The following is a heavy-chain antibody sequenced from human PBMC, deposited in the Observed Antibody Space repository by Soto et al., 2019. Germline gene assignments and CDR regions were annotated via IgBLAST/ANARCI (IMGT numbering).Heavy chain of an antibody. CDR2: IYYSGST. CDR1: CVSISNSRYH. CDR3: ARDGPHITIFGYGDY. V-gene: IGHV4-39*02. J-gene: IGHJ4*02. D-gene: IGHD3-3*01. Sequence: SETLSLTCTVSCVSISNSRYHWVWIRQPPGKGLEWIGSIYYSGSTYYNPSLKSRFTISRDNFKNTLYLQMSSLRTDDTAVYYCARDGPHITIFGYGDYWGQGNLVTVSS.